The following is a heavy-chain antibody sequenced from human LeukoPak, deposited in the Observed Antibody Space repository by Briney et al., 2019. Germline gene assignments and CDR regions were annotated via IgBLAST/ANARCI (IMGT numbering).Heavy chain of an antibody. CDR3: AREGREGHGFDY. V-gene: IGHV3-7*01. Sequence: TGGSPRLSCAAWGFTLCNYWVRYARPPRGGAREWVAKIKHGGRDKNYLASARGRLTNPRADAKTSLYLQRNSLRADDTAVYSCAREGREGHGFDYWGQGTLVTVSS. D-gene: IGHD1-26*01. J-gene: IGHJ4*02. CDR2: IKHGGRDK. CDR1: GFTLCNYW.